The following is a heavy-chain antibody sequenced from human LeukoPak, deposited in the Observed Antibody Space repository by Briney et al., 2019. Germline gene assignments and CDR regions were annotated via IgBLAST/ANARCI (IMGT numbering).Heavy chain of an antibody. D-gene: IGHD3-3*01. V-gene: IGHV3-23*01. Sequence: GGSLRLSCAASGFIFSLYLMSWVRQAPGKGLEWVSAISGSGGSTYYADSVKGRFTISRDNSKNTLYLQMNSLRAEDTAVYYCAKFVTYYDFWSGYYTAAGPSSDYWGQGTLVTVSS. CDR2: ISGSGGST. CDR1: GFIFSLYL. J-gene: IGHJ4*02. CDR3: AKFVTYYDFWSGYYTAAGPSSDY.